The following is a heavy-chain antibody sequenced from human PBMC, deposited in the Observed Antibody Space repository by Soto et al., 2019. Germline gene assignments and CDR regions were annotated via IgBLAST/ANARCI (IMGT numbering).Heavy chain of an antibody. J-gene: IGHJ3*01. CDR1: GDSITNSRW. Sequence: QVQLQESGPGLVKPSGTLSLTCAVSGDSITNSRWWTWVRQPPGKGLEWIGDILHSGETNYNPSLKSRVFISVDKSQNQSSLRVSSVTAADTAVYYCAYSPGWYRHDVWGQGTLVTVSS. D-gene: IGHD6-19*01. V-gene: IGHV4-4*02. CDR3: AYSPGWYRHDV. CDR2: ILHSGET.